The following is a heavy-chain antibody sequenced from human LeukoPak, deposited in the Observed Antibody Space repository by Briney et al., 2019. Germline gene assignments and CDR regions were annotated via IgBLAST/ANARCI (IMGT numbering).Heavy chain of an antibody. Sequence: ASVKVSCKASGYTFTGYYMHWVRQAPGQGLEWMGWINPNSGGTNYAQKFQGRVTMTRDTSISTAYMELSRLRSDDTAVYYCASSYDYYDSSGYAPLDYWGQGTLVTVSS. V-gene: IGHV1-2*02. J-gene: IGHJ4*02. D-gene: IGHD3-22*01. CDR2: INPNSGGT. CDR3: ASSYDYYDSSGYAPLDY. CDR1: GYTFTGYY.